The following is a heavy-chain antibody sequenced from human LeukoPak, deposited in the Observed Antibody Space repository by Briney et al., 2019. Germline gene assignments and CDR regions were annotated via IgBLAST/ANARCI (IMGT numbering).Heavy chain of an antibody. D-gene: IGHD2-15*01. J-gene: IGHJ5*01. CDR1: GGSISSSGHF. CDR3: ARGFSALVGSGNWFDS. CDR2: LYYTGSA. Sequence: PSETLSLTCTVSGGSISSSGHFWGWIRQSPGKGLEWIGSLYYTGSAYYNPSLKSRVTIFLDTSTNQFSLRLTSVTAADTDVYYCARGFSALVGSGNWFDSWGQGTLVTVSS. V-gene: IGHV4-39*01.